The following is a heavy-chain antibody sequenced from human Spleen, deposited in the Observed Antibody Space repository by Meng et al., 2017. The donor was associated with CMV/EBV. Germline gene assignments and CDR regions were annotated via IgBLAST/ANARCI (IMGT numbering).Heavy chain of an antibody. Sequence: GGSLRLSCAASGFTFSSYWMSWVRQAPGKGLEWVANIKQDGSEKYYVDSVKGRFTISRDNAKNSLYLQMNSLRAEDTAVYYCARETTTNWGYFQHWGQGTLVTVSS. V-gene: IGHV3-7*01. CDR1: GFTFSSYW. CDR3: ARETTTNWGYFQH. CDR2: IKQDGSEK. J-gene: IGHJ1*01. D-gene: IGHD7-27*01.